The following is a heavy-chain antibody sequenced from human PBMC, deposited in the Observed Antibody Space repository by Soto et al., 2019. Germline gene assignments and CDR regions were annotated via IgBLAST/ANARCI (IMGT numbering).Heavy chain of an antibody. J-gene: IGHJ6*03. Sequence: EVQLVESGGGLVKPGGSLRLSCAASGFTFSSYSMNWVRQAPGKGLEWVSSISSSSSYIYYADSVKGRFTISRDNAKNSLYLQMNSLRAEDTAVYYCARTPVPRIAAAGNSYYYYMDVWGKGTTVTVSS. V-gene: IGHV3-21*01. D-gene: IGHD6-13*01. CDR3: ARTPVPRIAAAGNSYYYYMDV. CDR2: ISSSSSYI. CDR1: GFTFSSYS.